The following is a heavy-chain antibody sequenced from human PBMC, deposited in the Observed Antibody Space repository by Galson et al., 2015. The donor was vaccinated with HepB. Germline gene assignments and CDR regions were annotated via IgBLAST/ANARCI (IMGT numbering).Heavy chain of an antibody. V-gene: IGHV3-48*02. CDR1: GFTFSSYS. D-gene: IGHD4-23*01. J-gene: IGHJ4*02. Sequence: SLRLSCAASGFTFSSYSMNWVRQAPGKGLEWVSYISSSSTIYYADSVKGRFTISRDNAKNSLYLQMNSLRDEDTAVYYCATAGGNLDYWGQGTLVTVSS. CDR2: ISSSSTI. CDR3: ATAGGNLDY.